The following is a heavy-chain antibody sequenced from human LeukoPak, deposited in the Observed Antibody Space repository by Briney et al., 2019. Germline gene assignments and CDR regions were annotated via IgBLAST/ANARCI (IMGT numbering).Heavy chain of an antibody. CDR3: ARRVGNYFDY. CDR1: GGSINSYY. CDR2: IYYSGTT. V-gene: IGHV4-59*08. Sequence: SETLSLTCTVSGGSINSYYWSWIRQPPGKGLEWIGYIYYSGTTNYNPSLKSRVTISVDTSKNQLSLKLSSVTAADTAVYYCARRVGNYFDYWGQGTLVTVSS. D-gene: IGHD3-10*01. J-gene: IGHJ4*02.